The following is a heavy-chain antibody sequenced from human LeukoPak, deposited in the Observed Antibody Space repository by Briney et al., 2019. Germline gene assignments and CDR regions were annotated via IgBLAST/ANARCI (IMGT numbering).Heavy chain of an antibody. D-gene: IGHD3-3*01. V-gene: IGHV4-4*02. CDR2: IYHSGST. CDR3: ASQYDFWSGYPAYFDY. J-gene: IGHJ4*02. CDR1: GGSISSRNW. Sequence: SETLSLTCAVSGGSISSRNWWSWVRQPPGKGLEWIGEIYHSGSTNYNPSLKSRVTISVDKSKNQFSLKLSSVTAADTAVYYCASQYDFWSGYPAYFDYWGQGTLVTVSS.